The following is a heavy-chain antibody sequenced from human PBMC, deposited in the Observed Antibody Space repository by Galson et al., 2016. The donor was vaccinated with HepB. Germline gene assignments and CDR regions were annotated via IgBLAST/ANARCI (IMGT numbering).Heavy chain of an antibody. V-gene: IGHV1-18*01. J-gene: IGHJ4*02. Sequence: SVKVSCKASGYTFSSYGITWVRQAPGQGLEWMGWISTYNGNTDYAQKFKGRITMTTDTSTSTASIELRSLRSDDTAVYYCASVRVLIEPSYVDTWGQVPLVSISS. CDR3: ASVRVLIEPSYVDT. D-gene: IGHD3-10*01. CDR1: GYTFSSYG. CDR2: ISTYNGNT.